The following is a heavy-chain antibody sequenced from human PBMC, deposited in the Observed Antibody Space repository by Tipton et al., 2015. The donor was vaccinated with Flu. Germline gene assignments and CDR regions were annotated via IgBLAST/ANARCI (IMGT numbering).Heavy chain of an antibody. V-gene: IGHV4-59*01. CDR1: GGSLSSYY. J-gene: IGHJ5*02. CDR3: ARGGASYYDRRGPVGP. CDR2: IYYSGST. D-gene: IGHD3-22*01. Sequence: TLSLTCTVSGGSLSSYYWSWIRQPPGKGLEWIGYIYYSGSTNYNPSLKSRVTISVDTSKNQFSLKLSSVTAADTAVYYCARGGASYYDRRGPVGPWGQGSLVAVSS.